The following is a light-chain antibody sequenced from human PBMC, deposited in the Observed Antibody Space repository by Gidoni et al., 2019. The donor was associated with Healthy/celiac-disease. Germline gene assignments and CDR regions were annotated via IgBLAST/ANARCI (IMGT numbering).Light chain of an antibody. V-gene: IGLV2-23*01. J-gene: IGLJ2*01. Sequence: QSALTQPASVSGSPGQSITISCPGTSSDVGSYNLVSWYQQHPGKAPKLMIYEGSKRPSGVSKRFSGSKSGNTASLTISGLQAEDEADYYCCSYAGSSTLFGGGTKLTVL. CDR1: SSDVGSYNL. CDR3: CSYAGSSTL. CDR2: EGS.